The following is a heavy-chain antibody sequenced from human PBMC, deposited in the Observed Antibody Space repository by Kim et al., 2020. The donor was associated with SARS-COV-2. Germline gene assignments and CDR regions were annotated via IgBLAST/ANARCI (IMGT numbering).Heavy chain of an antibody. Sequence: SQTLSLTCADSGDSVSRYIWTWIRQSPSRGLEWLGRTYYTSKLYNDYAPSLKSRITIKPDTSKNQVSLQLNSVTPEDTAVYFCARGKLFEYWGQGTLVTVSS. CDR1: GDSVSRYI. CDR2: TYYTSKLYN. V-gene: IGHV6-1*01. J-gene: IGHJ4*02. CDR3: ARGKLFEY.